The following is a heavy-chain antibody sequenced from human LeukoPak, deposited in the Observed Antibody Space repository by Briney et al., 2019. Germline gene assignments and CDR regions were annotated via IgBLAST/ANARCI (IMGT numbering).Heavy chain of an antibody. CDR3: ARTRITIFGVASSYFDY. J-gene: IGHJ4*02. CDR1: GYTFTGYY. D-gene: IGHD3-3*01. V-gene: IGHV1-2*06. Sequence: ASVKVSCKASGYTFTGYYMHWVRQAPGQGLEWMGRINPNSGGTNYAQKFQGRVTMTRDTSISTAYMELSRLRSDDTAVYYCARTRITIFGVASSYFDYWGQGTLVTVSS. CDR2: INPNSGGT.